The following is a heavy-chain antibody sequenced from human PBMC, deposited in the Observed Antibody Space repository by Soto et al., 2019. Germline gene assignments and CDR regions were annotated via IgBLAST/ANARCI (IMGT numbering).Heavy chain of an antibody. V-gene: IGHV5-10-1*01. CDR2: IDPSDSYT. CDR3: ARHREYCGSTSCYFFSLVRSSAIGPYYCEC. J-gene: IGHJ4*01. D-gene: IGHD2-2*01. CDR1: GYSFTSYW. Sequence: PVESLQISCKGSGYSFTSYWISWVRQIPGKGLEWMGRIDPSDSYTNYSPSFQGHVTISADKSISTAYLQWSSLKASDTAMYYCARHREYCGSTSCYFFSLVRSSAIGPYYCECWGKGKMVSVSS.